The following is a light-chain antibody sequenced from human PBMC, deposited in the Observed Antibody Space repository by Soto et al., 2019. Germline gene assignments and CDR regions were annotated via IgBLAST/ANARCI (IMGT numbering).Light chain of an antibody. CDR1: QSISSY. CDR2: AAS. V-gene: IGKV1-39*01. Sequence: DVHMTQFPSSLSASVRVSVTITCXASQSISSYLNWYQQKPGKAPKLLIYAASGLQSGAPSRFSGSGSGTDFTLSISSLQPEDFATYYCQQSYRTPLSFGGGTEVDI. CDR3: QQSYRTPLS. J-gene: IGKJ4*01.